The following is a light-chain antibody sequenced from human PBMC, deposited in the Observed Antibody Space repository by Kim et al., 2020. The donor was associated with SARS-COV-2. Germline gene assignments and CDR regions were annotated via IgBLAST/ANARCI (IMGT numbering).Light chain of an antibody. CDR3: QQYDSTPYT. CDR1: QSVLYSSNNKNY. Sequence: RATINCKSSQSVLYSSNNKNYLAWYQQKPGQPPKLLIYWASTRESGVPDRFSGSGSGTDFTLTISSLQAEDVAVYYCQQYDSTPYTVGQGTKLEI. CDR2: WAS. V-gene: IGKV4-1*01. J-gene: IGKJ2*01.